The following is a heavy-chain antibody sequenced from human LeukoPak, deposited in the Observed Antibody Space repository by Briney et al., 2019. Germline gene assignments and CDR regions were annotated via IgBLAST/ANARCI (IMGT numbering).Heavy chain of an antibody. V-gene: IGHV1-2*06. CDR1: GYTFTVNY. CDR3: ARSQWFPYFDY. CDR2: NKPSSGGT. Sequence: ASLNASSTASGYTFTVNYMHWVRQAPGQGLEWMGRNKPSSGGTNYAQKFEGRVTMTRDTAISTAYMERSRLRSDDTAVYYCARSQWFPYFDYWGQGTLVTVSS. J-gene: IGHJ4*02. D-gene: IGHD3-22*01.